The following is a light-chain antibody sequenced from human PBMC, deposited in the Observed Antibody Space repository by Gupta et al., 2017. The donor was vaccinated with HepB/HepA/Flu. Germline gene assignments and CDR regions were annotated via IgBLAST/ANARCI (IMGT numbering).Light chain of an antibody. CDR2: DAS. Sequence: QMPQSPSSLSASVGDKFTITCQASQDIVNYLNWYQQKAGKAPKLLIYDASYLNVGVPSRFSGSGYGTKFTFTISSLQPEDIATYYCEQYDDLQTFGPGT. CDR1: QDIVNY. J-gene: IGKJ5*01. V-gene: IGKV1-33*01. CDR3: EQYDDLQT.